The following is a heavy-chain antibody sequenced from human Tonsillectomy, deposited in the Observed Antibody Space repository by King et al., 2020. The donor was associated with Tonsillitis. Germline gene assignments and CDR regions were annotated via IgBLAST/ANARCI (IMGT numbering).Heavy chain of an antibody. Sequence: VQLVESGGVVVQPGGSLRLSCAASGFTFDDYNMHWVRQAPGKGLEWVSLISWDGGSTYYADSVKGRFTISRDNSKNSLYLQMNSLRTEDTALYSCAKGSVAGGLFDYWGQETLVTVSS. J-gene: IGHJ4*02. V-gene: IGHV3-43*01. CDR1: GFTFDDYN. CDR3: AKGSVAGGLFDY. D-gene: IGHD3-10*01. CDR2: ISWDGGST.